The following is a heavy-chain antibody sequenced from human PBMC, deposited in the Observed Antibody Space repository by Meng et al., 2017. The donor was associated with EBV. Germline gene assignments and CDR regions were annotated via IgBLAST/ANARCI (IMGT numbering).Heavy chain of an antibody. CDR1: GYTFTGYY. CDR2: INPNSGGT. D-gene: IGHD6-19*01. Sequence: QVRLGQSGAEVKKPGASVKVSCKASGYTFTGYYMHWVRQAPGPGLEWMGRINPNSGGTNYAQKFQGRVTMTRDTSISTAYMELSRLRSDDTAVYYCARVGIAVAGTGDYWGQGTLVTVSS. CDR3: ARVGIAVAGTGDY. J-gene: IGHJ4*02. V-gene: IGHV1-2*06.